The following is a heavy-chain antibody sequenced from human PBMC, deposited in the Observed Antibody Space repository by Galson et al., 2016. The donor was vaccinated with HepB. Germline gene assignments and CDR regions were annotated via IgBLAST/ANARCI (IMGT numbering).Heavy chain of an antibody. V-gene: IGHV4-39*01. CDR2: IYYSGRT. CDR3: ARPMFSDYYALFAY. D-gene: IGHD5/OR15-5a*01. J-gene: IGHJ4*02. CDR1: GGSISSSNYY. Sequence: ETLSLTCTVSGGSISSSNYYWSWVRQPPGKGLEWIGGIYYSGRTYYNPSLKSRVSMSVDTSRNQFSLRLNSVTAADTAVYFCARPMFSDYYALFAYWGQGILVTVFS.